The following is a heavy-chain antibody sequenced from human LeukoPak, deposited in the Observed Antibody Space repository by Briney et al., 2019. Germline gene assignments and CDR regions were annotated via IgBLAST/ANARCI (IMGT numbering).Heavy chain of an antibody. CDR1: GFTFSSYW. V-gene: IGHV3-7*03. D-gene: IGHD3-16*01. CDR3: ARDSPGGYFDY. Sequence: GGSLRLSCAASGFTFSSYWMSWVRQAPGKGLEWVANIKQDGSEKYYVDSVKGRFTVSRDNAKNSLYLQMNSLRAEDTAVYYCARDSPGGYFDYWGQGTLATVSS. CDR2: IKQDGSEK. J-gene: IGHJ4*02.